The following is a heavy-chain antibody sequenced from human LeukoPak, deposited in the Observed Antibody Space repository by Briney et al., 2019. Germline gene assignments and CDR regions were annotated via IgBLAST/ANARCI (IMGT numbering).Heavy chain of an antibody. CDR2: INPHIGGT. Sequence: GASVKASCKASGYTFTDYYMHWVRQAPRQGLEWMGRINPHIGGTNFAQEFQGRVTMTRDTSINTAYMELSRLTPDDTAVYYCARDRGAGGWECGTYWGQGTLVTVSS. D-gene: IGHD1-26*01. J-gene: IGHJ4*02. CDR1: GYTFTDYY. V-gene: IGHV1-2*06. CDR3: ARDRGAGGWECGTY.